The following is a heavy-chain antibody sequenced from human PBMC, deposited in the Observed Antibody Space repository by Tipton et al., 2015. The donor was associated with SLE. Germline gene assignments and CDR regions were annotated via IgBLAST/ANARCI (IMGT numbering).Heavy chain of an antibody. CDR1: GFTFSGSA. CDR2: IRSKANSYAT. J-gene: IGHJ6*03. D-gene: IGHD2-15*01. Sequence: SLRLSCAASGFTFSGSAMHWVRQASGKGLEWVGRIRSKANSYATAYAASVKGRFTISRDDSKNTAYLQMNSLKTEDTAVYYCTRPRYCSGGSCYSDLGVWGKGTTVTVSS. V-gene: IGHV3-73*01. CDR3: TRPRYCSGGSCYSDLGV.